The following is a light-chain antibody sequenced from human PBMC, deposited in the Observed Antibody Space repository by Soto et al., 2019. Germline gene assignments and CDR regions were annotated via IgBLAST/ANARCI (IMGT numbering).Light chain of an antibody. CDR1: NSDLGNYKY. CDR3: SSYTTTITV. Sequence: QSALTQPACVSGSPGQSVTIPCTGTNSDLGNYKYVSWYQQYPGKPPQLLIYEVTNRPLGVSNRFSGSKSGNTASLTISGLQAEDEADYYCSSYTTTITVFGGGTKVTVL. CDR2: EVT. J-gene: IGLJ3*02. V-gene: IGLV2-14*01.